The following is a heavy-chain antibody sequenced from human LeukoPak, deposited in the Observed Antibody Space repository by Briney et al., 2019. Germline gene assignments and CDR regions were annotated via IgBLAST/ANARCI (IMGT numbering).Heavy chain of an antibody. Sequence: SQTLSLTCTVSGGSISSGSYYWSWIRQPAGKGLEWIGRIYTNGTTNYNPSLKSRVTISVDTSKNQFSLKLSSVTAADTAVYYCARVRGSYYSFFDYWGQGTLVTVSS. CDR1: GGSISSGSYY. V-gene: IGHV4-61*02. CDR3: ARVRGSYYSFFDY. D-gene: IGHD1-26*01. J-gene: IGHJ4*02. CDR2: IYTNGTT.